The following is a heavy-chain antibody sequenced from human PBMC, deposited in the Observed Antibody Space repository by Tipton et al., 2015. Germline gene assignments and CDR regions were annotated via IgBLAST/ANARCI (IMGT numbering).Heavy chain of an antibody. Sequence: LRLSCTVSGVSISGTSYYWGWIRQPPGKGLEWIGSIYYSGDMYYNPSLKSRVTISLNTSKNQFSLKMSSVTAADTAVYFCARDLEHGMDVWGQGTTVTVS. CDR3: ARDLEHGMDV. J-gene: IGHJ6*02. CDR2: IYYSGDM. V-gene: IGHV4-39*07. CDR1: GVSISGTSYY.